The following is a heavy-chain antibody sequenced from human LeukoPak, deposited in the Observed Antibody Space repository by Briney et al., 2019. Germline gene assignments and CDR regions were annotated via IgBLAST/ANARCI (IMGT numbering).Heavy chain of an antibody. Sequence: ASVRVSCKASGYIFTGHYLHWVRQAPGQGLEWMGWINPSSGDTKSIQKFQGRVTMTRDTSISTAYMELSRLRSDDTAVYYCARVRRRESYYFDYWGQGTLVTVSS. CDR3: ARVRRRESYYFDY. D-gene: IGHD3-16*02. CDR1: GYIFTGHY. J-gene: IGHJ4*02. V-gene: IGHV1-2*02. CDR2: INPSSGDT.